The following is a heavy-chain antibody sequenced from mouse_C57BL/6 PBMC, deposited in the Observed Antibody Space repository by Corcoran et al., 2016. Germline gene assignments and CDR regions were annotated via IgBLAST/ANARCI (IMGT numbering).Heavy chain of an antibody. CDR2: INPNNGGT. CDR1: GYTFTDYY. V-gene: IGHV1-26*01. J-gene: IGHJ3*01. CDR3: ARSRGYYYGFAY. D-gene: IGHD1-1*01. Sequence: EVQLQQSGPELVKPGASVKISCKASGYTFTDYYMNWVKQSHGKSLEWIGDINPNNGGTSYNQKFKGKATLTVDKSSSTAYMELRSLTSEDSAVYYCARSRGYYYGFAYWGQGTQVTVSA.